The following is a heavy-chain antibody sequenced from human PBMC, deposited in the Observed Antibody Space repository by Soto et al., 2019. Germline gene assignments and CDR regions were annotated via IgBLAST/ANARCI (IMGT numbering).Heavy chain of an antibody. CDR1: GGSISSGDYY. CDR3: ARVRHINAFDI. CDR2: IYYSGST. J-gene: IGHJ3*02. D-gene: IGHD1-20*01. V-gene: IGHV4-30-4*01. Sequence: SETLSLTCTVSGGSISSGDYYWSWIRQPPGKGLEWIGYIYYSGSTYYNPSLKSRVTISVDTSKNQFSLKLSSVTATDTAVYYCARVRHINAFDIWGQGTMVTVSS.